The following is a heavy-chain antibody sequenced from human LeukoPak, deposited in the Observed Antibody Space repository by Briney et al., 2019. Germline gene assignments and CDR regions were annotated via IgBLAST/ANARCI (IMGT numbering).Heavy chain of an antibody. J-gene: IGHJ4*02. Sequence: SETLSLTCTVSGGSISSSSYYWGWIRQPPGKGLGWIGSIYYSGSTNYNPSLKSRVTISVDTSKNQFSLKLSSVTAADTAVYYCAREAYYYDSSGYYYTLIDYWGQGTLVTVSS. CDR3: AREAYYYDSSGYYYTLIDY. CDR2: IYYSGST. CDR1: GGSISSSSYY. D-gene: IGHD3-22*01. V-gene: IGHV4-39*07.